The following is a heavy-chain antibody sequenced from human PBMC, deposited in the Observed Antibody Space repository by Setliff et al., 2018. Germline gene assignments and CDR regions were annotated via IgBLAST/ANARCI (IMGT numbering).Heavy chain of an antibody. J-gene: IGHJ4*02. Sequence: SETLSLTCAAYGGTFSDYHWSWIRQPAERGLEWIGHIYGTGSTSYNPSLKSRVTISVDTSKDQFSLKLISMTAADTAVYYCARGRNVAARLLDSWGQGTLVTVSS. CDR3: ARGRNVAARLLDS. CDR2: IYGTGST. D-gene: IGHD6-6*01. V-gene: IGHV4-59*10. CDR1: GGTFSDYH.